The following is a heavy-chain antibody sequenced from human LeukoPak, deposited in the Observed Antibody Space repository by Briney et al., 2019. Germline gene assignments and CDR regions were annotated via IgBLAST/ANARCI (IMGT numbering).Heavy chain of an antibody. Sequence: ASVKVSCKVSGYTLTELSMHWVRQAPGKGLEWMGGFDPEDGETIYAQKFQGRVTMTEDTSTDTAYMELSSLRSEDTAVYCCATTTGAHNWFDPWGQGTLVTVSS. CDR2: FDPEDGET. CDR3: ATTTGAHNWFDP. CDR1: GYTLTELS. J-gene: IGHJ5*02. V-gene: IGHV1-24*01. D-gene: IGHD2-8*02.